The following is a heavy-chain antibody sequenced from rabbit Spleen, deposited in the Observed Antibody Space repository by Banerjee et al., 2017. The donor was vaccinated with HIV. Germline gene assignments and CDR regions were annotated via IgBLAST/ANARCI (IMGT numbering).Heavy chain of an antibody. CDR3: ARAIVPWLGLTRLDL. J-gene: IGHJ3*01. D-gene: IGHD4-1*01. V-gene: IGHV1S45*01. CDR2: INTSSGNT. CDR1: GFSFSYKYV. Sequence: QEQLEESGGDLVKPEGSLTLTCTASGFSFSYKYVMCWVRQAPGKGLEWIACINTSSGNTVYATWAKGRFTISKTSWTTVTLQMTSLTAADTATYFCARAIVPWLGLTRLDLWGPGTLVTVS.